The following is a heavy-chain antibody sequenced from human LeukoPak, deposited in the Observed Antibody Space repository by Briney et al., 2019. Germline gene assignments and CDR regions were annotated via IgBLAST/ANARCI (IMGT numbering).Heavy chain of an antibody. CDR2: IYHSGST. Sequence: SETLSLTCAVSGGSISSSNWWSWVRQPPGQGLEWIGEIYHSGSTNYNPSLKSRVTISVDKSKNQFSLKLSSVTAADTAVYYCARRAVAGTTYFDYWGQGTLVTVSS. CDR1: GGSISSSNW. CDR3: ARRAVAGTTYFDY. V-gene: IGHV4-4*02. J-gene: IGHJ4*02. D-gene: IGHD6-19*01.